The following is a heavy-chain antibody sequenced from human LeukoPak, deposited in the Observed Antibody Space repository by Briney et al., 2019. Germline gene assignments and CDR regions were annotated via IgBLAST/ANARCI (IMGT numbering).Heavy chain of an antibody. D-gene: IGHD5-18*01. V-gene: IGHV4-31*03. CDR2: MYYRGST. CDR1: GGSISSGNYY. J-gene: IGHJ4*02. Sequence: PSQTLSLTCTVSGGSISSGNYYWSWIRQHPGKGLEWIGYMYYRGSTYYSPSLKSRVTISVDTSKNQFSLKLSSVTAADTAVYYCARSYGYGTNFDYWGQGTLVTVSS. CDR3: ARSYGYGTNFDY.